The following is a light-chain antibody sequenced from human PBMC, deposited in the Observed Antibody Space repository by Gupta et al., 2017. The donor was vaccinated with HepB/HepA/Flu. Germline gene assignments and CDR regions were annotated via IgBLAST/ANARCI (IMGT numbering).Light chain of an antibody. CDR2: RNN. CDR3: AACYDSLNGPV. Sequence: QSVLTQPPSASGTPGQRVTISCSGSRSNTGSNTVNWYQQLPVTAPKLLIYRNNQRPSGVPDRFSGSKSGTSASLAISGLQSEDEADYYCAACYDSLNGPVFGGGTKVTVL. CDR1: RSNTGSNT. V-gene: IGLV1-44*01. J-gene: IGLJ3*02.